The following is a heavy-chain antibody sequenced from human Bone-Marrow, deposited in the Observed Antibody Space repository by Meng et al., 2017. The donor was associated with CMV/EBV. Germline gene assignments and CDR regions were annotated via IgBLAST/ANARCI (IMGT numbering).Heavy chain of an antibody. CDR3: ARVGSEGDYYYYYGMDV. V-gene: IGHV1-69*05. D-gene: IGHD6-25*01. Sequence: SVKVSCKASGGTFSSYAISWVRQAPGQGLEWMGGIIPIFGTANYAQKFQGRVTITTDESTSTAYMELSSLRSEDTAVYYCARVGSEGDYYYYYGMDVWGQGTTVTVYS. CDR2: IIPIFGTA. J-gene: IGHJ6*02. CDR1: GGTFSSYA.